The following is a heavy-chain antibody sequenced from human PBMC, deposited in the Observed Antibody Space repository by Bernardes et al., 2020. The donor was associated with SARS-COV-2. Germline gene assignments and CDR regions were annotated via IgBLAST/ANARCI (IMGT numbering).Heavy chain of an antibody. J-gene: IGHJ6*02. CDR1: GYTLTELS. D-gene: IGHD6-13*01. CDR3: ATAGAIAAAGTSYYYYYGMDV. Sequence: ASVKVSCKVSGYTLTELSMHWVRQAPGKGLEWMGGFDPEDGETIYAQKFQGRVTMTEDTSTDTAYMELSSLRSEDTAVYYCATAGAIAAAGTSYYYYYGMDVWGQGTTVTVSS. CDR2: FDPEDGET. V-gene: IGHV1-24*01.